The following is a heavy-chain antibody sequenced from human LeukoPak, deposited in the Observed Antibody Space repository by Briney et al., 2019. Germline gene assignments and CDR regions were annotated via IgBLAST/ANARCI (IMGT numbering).Heavy chain of an antibody. CDR2: ISSSSSYI. D-gene: IGHD3-16*02. V-gene: IGHV3-21*01. CDR3: ARDPIGHLPSEGLGELSLPDY. CDR1: GFTFSSYS. Sequence: GGSLRLSCAASGFTFSSYSMNWVRQAPGKGLEWVSSISSSSSYIYYADSVKGRFTISRDNAKNSLYLQMNSLRAEDTAVYYCARDPIGHLPSEGLGELSLPDYWGQGTLVTVSS. J-gene: IGHJ4*02.